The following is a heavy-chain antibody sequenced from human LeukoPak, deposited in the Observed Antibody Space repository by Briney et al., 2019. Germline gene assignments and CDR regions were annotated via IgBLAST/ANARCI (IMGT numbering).Heavy chain of an antibody. D-gene: IGHD6-19*01. J-gene: IGHJ4*02. V-gene: IGHV3-23*01. CDR1: GFTLSSYA. Sequence: GGSLRLSCAASGFTLSSYAMSWVRQAPGKGREWVSGITGSGGSTYYADSVKGRFTISRDNSKNTLYLQVNSLRAEETAVYYCANGGSIAVATPLDYWGQGTLVTVSS. CDR2: ITGSGGST. CDR3: ANGGSIAVATPLDY.